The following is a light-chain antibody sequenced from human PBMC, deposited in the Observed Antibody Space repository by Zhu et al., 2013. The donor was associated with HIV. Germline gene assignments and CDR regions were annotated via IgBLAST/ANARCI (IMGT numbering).Light chain of an antibody. CDR3: QQRSDLPLT. J-gene: IGKJ4*01. CDR1: QGVSSN. Sequence: EIVMTQSPATLSVSPGERATLSCRASQGVSSNLVWYQQKPGQAPRLLIYDASNRAADIPIRFSASGSGTDFTLTISRLEPEDFAVYYCQQRSDLPLTFGGGTKVDI. CDR2: DAS. V-gene: IGKV3D-11*01.